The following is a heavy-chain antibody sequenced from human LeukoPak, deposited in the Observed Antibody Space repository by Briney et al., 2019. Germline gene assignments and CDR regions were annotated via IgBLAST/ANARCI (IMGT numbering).Heavy chain of an antibody. J-gene: IGHJ3*02. CDR1: GGSISSSSYY. D-gene: IGHD1-1*01. Sequence: SETLSLTCTVSGGSISSSSYYWSWIRQPAGKGLEWIGRIYTSGSTNYNPSLKSRVTMSVDTSKNQFSLKLSSVTAADTAVYYCARDGDLEAEDAFDIWGQGTMVTVSS. CDR2: IYTSGST. CDR3: ARDGDLEAEDAFDI. V-gene: IGHV4-61*02.